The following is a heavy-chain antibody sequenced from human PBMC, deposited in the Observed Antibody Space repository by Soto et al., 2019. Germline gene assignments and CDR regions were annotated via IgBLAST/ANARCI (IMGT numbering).Heavy chain of an antibody. CDR2: IYYSGTT. J-gene: IGHJ5*02. D-gene: IGHD3-10*01. Sequence: PSETLSLTCTISGGSISGYYWSWIRQPPGKGLEWIGYIYYSGTTSYNPSLNSRVTMSVDTSKNQFSLKVNSVTAADTAVYYCARESYYGSGATVVAHWGQGTLVTVSS. CDR1: GGSISGYY. V-gene: IGHV4-59*01. CDR3: ARESYYGSGATVVAH.